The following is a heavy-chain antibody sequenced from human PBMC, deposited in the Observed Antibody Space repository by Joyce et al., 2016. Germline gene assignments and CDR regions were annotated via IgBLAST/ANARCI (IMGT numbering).Heavy chain of an antibody. J-gene: IGHJ4*02. CDR3: VRIATSGWYGAPFDY. CDR2: IYPGDSDT. CDR1: AYRFTSYW. V-gene: IGHV5-51*01. D-gene: IGHD6-19*01. Sequence: VRLVQSGAEVKKPGESLKISCKGSAYRFTSYWIGWVRQMPGKGLEWMGIIYPGDSDTRYRPPFEGQVTISVDKSIDTAYLQWRSLKASDTAMYYCVRIATSGWYGAPFDYWGQGTLVTVSS.